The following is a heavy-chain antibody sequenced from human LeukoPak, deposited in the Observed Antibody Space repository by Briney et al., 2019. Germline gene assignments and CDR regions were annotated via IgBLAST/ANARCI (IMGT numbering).Heavy chain of an antibody. CDR2: INHSGST. CDR1: GGSFSGYY. J-gene: IGHJ2*01. V-gene: IGHV4-34*01. Sequence: SETLSLTCAVYGGSFSGYYWSWIRQPPGKGLEWIGEINHSGSTNYNPSLKSRVTISADTSKNQFSLKLSSVTAADTAVYYCARARVIAARPWYFDLWGRGTLVTVSS. CDR3: ARARVIAARPWYFDL. D-gene: IGHD6-6*01.